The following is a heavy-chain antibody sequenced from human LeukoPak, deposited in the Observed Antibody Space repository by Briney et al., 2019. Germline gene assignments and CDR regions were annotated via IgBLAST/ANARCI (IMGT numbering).Heavy chain of an antibody. J-gene: IGHJ1*01. D-gene: IGHD4-17*01. CDR1: GFTFSNYA. V-gene: IGHV3-23*01. CDR2: ISGGGGTT. CDR3: AKVRDSATVTGRFDN. Sequence: GGSLRLSCAASGFTFSNYALSWVRQAPGKGLEWVSGISGGGGTTYYADSVKGRFTISRDKSKNTLYLQMDSLRAEHTAVYYCAKVRDSATVTGRFDNWGQGTMVTVSS.